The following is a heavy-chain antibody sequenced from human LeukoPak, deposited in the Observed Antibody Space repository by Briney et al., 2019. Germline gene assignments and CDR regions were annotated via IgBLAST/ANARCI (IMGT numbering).Heavy chain of an antibody. CDR1: GFTFSSYG. CDR2: IRYDGSNK. V-gene: IGHV3-30*02. D-gene: IGHD6-6*01. CDR3: ARVVGSSSANWFDP. Sequence: GGSLRLSCAASGFTFSSYGMHWVRQAPGKGLEWVAFIRYDGSNKYYADSVKGRFTISRDNSKNTLYLQMNSLRAEDTAVYYCARVVGSSSANWFDPWGQGTLVTVSS. J-gene: IGHJ5*02.